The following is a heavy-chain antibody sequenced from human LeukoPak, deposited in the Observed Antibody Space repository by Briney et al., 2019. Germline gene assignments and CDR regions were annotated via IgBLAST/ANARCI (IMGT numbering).Heavy chain of an antibody. Sequence: SVKVSCKVSGDTFSNRGISWVRQAPGQGLEWLGRIIPMVGLAKYAQKFQGKVTLIADKSTNTAYLELSNVTSEDTAVYFCTRGGRDTSAEYFQHWGQGTLVTVSS. CDR1: GDTFSNRG. CDR3: TRGGRDTSAEYFQH. J-gene: IGHJ1*01. V-gene: IGHV1-69*04. CDR2: IIPMVGLA. D-gene: IGHD5-18*01.